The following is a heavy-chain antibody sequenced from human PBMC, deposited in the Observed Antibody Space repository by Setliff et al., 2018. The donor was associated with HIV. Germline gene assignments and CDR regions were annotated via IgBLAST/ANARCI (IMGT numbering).Heavy chain of an antibody. CDR3: ARGGYYDILTGYSNGFDY. Sequence: SETLSLTCTVSGDSISIYYWSWIRQPPGKGLEWIGYIYYTGITTCNPSLKSRVTISVDTSKNQFSLKLSSVTAADTAVYYCARGGYYDILTGYSNGFDYWGQGILVTVSS. CDR1: GDSISIYY. CDR2: IYYTGIT. D-gene: IGHD3-9*01. V-gene: IGHV4-59*01. J-gene: IGHJ4*02.